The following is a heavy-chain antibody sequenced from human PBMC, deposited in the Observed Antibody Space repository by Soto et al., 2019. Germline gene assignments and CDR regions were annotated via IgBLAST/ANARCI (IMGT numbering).Heavy chain of an antibody. V-gene: IGHV5-51*01. D-gene: IGHD2-8*01. CDR3: ARGRAANGPHGWTIDV. CDR1: GYTFSNYW. J-gene: IGHJ6*02. CDR2: IYPGDSDT. Sequence: VQVVQSGAEVKKPGASLKISCKGSGYTFSNYWIAWVRQMSGKGLEWMGIIYPGDSDTRYSPSFQGQVTISADESISTAYLKWSSLKASDTGTYYCARGRAANGPHGWTIDVWGQGTTVTVSS.